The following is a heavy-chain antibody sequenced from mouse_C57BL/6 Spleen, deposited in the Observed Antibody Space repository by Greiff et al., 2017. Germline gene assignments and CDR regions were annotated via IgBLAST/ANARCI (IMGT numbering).Heavy chain of an antibody. CDR2: IYPGDGDT. D-gene: IGHD1-1*02. CDR1: GYAFSSSW. Sequence: QVQLKQSGPELVKPGASVKISCKASGYAFSSSWMNWVKQRPGKGLEWIGRIYPGDGDTNYNGKFKGKATLTADKSSSTAYMQLSSLTSEDSAVYCCAREDYGPFDYWGQGTTLTVSS. J-gene: IGHJ2*01. CDR3: AREDYGPFDY. V-gene: IGHV1-82*01.